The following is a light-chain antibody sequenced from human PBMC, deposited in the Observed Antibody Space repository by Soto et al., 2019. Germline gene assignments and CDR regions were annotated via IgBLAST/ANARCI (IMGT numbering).Light chain of an antibody. CDR1: QSISSW. V-gene: IGKV1-5*03. CDR2: KAS. J-gene: IGKJ4*01. Sequence: DIPMTQSPSTLSASVGDRVTITCRASQSISSWLAWYQQKPGKAPKLLIYKASSLESGVPSRFSGSGSGTEFTLTISSLQPDDFATYYGQQYNPFPLTFGGGTKVEIK. CDR3: QQYNPFPLT.